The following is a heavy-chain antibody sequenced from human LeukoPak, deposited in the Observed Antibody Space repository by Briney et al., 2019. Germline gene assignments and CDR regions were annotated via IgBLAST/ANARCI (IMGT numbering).Heavy chain of an antibody. Sequence: GGSLRLSCAASGFTFSSYAMSWVRQAPGKGLEWVSAISGSGGSTYYADSVKGRFTISRDNAKNTLYLQMNSLRAEDTAVYYCARDPVENIVLRYFDWTLGNWFDPWGQGTLVTVSS. CDR2: ISGSGGST. D-gene: IGHD3-9*01. V-gene: IGHV3-23*01. J-gene: IGHJ5*02. CDR1: GFTFSSYA. CDR3: ARDPVENIVLRYFDWTLGNWFDP.